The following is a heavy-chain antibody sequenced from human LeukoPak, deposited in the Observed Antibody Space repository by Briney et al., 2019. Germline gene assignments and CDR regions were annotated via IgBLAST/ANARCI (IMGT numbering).Heavy chain of an antibody. V-gene: IGHV3-66*02. CDR3: ARSPPYYYDSSGSH. CDR2: IYSGGST. Sequence: GGSLRLSCAASGFTVSSNYMSWVRQAPGKGLEWVPVIYSGGSTYYADSVKGRFTISRDNSKNTLYLQMNSLRAEDTAVYYCARSPPYYYDSSGSHWGQGTLVTVSS. D-gene: IGHD3-22*01. CDR1: GFTVSSNY. J-gene: IGHJ4*02.